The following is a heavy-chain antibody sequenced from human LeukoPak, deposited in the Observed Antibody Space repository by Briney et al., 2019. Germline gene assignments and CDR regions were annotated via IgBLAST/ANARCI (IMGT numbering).Heavy chain of an antibody. Sequence: GGSLRLSCAASGFTFSSYSMNWVRQAPGKGLEWVSSISSSSSYIYYADSVKGRFTISRDNAKNSLYLQMNSLRAEDTAVYYCASVAAGGGDDYYDSSGYYYFDYWGQGTLVTVSS. CDR1: GFTFSSYS. CDR2: ISSSSSYI. CDR3: ASVAAGGGDDYYDSSGYYYFDY. J-gene: IGHJ4*02. V-gene: IGHV3-21*01. D-gene: IGHD3-22*01.